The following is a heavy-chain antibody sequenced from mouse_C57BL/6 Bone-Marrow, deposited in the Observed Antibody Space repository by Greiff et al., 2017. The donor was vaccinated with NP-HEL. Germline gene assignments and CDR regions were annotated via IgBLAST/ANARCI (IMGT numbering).Heavy chain of an antibody. CDR3: ARDYGNGY. CDR2: INPSTGGT. Sequence: VQLKQSGPELVKPGASVKISCKASGYSFTGYYMNWVKQSPEKSLEWIGEINPSTGGTTYNQKFKAKATLTVDKSSSTAYMQLKSLTSEDSAVYYCARDYGNGYWGQGTTLTVSS. V-gene: IGHV1-42*01. CDR1: GYSFTGYY. D-gene: IGHD2-1*01. J-gene: IGHJ2*01.